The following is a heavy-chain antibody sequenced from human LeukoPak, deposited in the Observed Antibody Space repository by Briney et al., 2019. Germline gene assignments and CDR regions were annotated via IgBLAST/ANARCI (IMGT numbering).Heavy chain of an antibody. CDR3: TRLGPYGGSHYDY. J-gene: IGHJ4*02. D-gene: IGHD5-12*01. V-gene: IGHV3-73*01. Sequence: PGGSLRLSCAASGFTFSGSAMHWVRQASGKGLEWVGRIRSKANSYATAYAASVKGRFTISRDDSKNTAYLQMNSLKTEDTAVYYCTRLGPYGGSHYDYWGQGTLVTVSS. CDR1: GFTFSGSA. CDR2: IRSKANSYAT.